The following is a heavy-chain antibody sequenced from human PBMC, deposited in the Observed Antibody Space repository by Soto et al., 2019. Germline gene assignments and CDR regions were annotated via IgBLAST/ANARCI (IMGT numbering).Heavy chain of an antibody. Sequence: PGGSLRLSCAASEFSFDDYAMSWVRQAPGKGLEWVSSITYTGVSTYYADSVKGRFTISRDNSKDTLYLQMNSLRAEDTAVYYCARDRYSYYVFWIGSLPYHCDGMDVWGQGTTVTVSS. CDR2: ITYTGVST. CDR3: ARDRYSYYVFWIGSLPYHCDGMDV. V-gene: IGHV3-23*01. D-gene: IGHD3-3*01. J-gene: IGHJ6*02. CDR1: EFSFDDYA.